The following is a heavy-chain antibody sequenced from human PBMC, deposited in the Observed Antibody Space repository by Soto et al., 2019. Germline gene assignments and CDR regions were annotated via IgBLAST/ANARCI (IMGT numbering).Heavy chain of an antibody. J-gene: IGHJ3*02. CDR3: ARAQLDAFDI. CDR2: ISGSGSSI. D-gene: IGHD6-6*01. Sequence: GGSLRLSCAASGFTFSSYAMSWVRQAPGKGLEWVSAISGSGSSIYYADSVKGRFTISRDNSKNTLYLQMNSLRAEDTGLYYCARAQLDAFDIWGQGTMVTVSS. CDR1: GFTFSSYA. V-gene: IGHV3-23*01.